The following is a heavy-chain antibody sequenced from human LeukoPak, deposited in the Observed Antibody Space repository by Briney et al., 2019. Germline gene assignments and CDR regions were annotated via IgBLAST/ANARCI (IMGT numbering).Heavy chain of an antibody. V-gene: IGHV4-30-2*02. J-gene: IGHJ4*02. CDR1: GGSISSGGYY. D-gene: IGHD6-19*01. CDR3: AYGSGWYGY. Sequence: SQTLSLTCTVSGGSISSGGYYWSWIRQPPGKGLEWIGEINHSGSTNYNPSLKSRVTISVDTSKNQFSLKLSSVTAADTAVYYCAYGSGWYGYWGQGTLVTVSS. CDR2: INHSGST.